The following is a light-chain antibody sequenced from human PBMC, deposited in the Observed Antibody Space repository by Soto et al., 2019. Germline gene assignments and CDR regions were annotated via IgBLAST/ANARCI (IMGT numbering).Light chain of an antibody. Sequence: EVMMTQFPDTVSVTPGETVTLSCRASQSLTRNLAWYQHKPGQAPRLLIYGASSRASGIPDRFSGSGSGTDLTITISRLEPEDCEVYYCQQNGNSPLPFGGGTKVEIK. J-gene: IGKJ4*01. CDR1: QSLTRN. CDR3: QQNGNSPLP. V-gene: IGKV3-20*01. CDR2: GAS.